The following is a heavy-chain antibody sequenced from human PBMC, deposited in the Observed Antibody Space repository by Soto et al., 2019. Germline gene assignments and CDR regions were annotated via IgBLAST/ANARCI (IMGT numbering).Heavy chain of an antibody. V-gene: IGHV3-23*01. CDR3: AKDQRWGGSGSAIPPLRPPHYGYHFDD. D-gene: IGHD2-21*01. Sequence: EVQLLESGGGLVQPGGSLRLSCAASGFTFSSYAMSWVRQAPGKGLEWVSAISGSGGSTYYADSVKGRLTIFRDNSKNTPNPQTKSLRAADSAVYSSAKDQRWGGSGSAIPPLRPPHYGYHFDDWGQRTLLTVSS. CDR2: ISGSGGST. CDR1: GFTFSSYA. J-gene: IGHJ4*02.